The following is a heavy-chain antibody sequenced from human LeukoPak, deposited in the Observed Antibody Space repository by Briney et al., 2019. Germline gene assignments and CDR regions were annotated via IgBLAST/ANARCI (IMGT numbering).Heavy chain of an antibody. CDR1: GYTFTSYA. CDR2: SNPGNGNT. J-gene: IGHJ4*02. Sequence: ASVKVSCKASGYTFTSYAMHWVRQAPGQGLEWMGWSNPGNGNTKYSQEFQGRVTITGDTSASTVYMDLSSLRSEDTAVYYCARKVTYYDFWSGYQYYFGYWGQGTLVTVSS. CDR3: ARKVTYYDFWSGYQYYFGY. D-gene: IGHD3-3*01. V-gene: IGHV1-3*02.